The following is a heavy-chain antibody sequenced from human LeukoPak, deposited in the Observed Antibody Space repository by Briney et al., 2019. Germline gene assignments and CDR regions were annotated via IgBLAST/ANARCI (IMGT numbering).Heavy chain of an antibody. CDR2: ISAYNGNT. CDR3: AILKGRNSMVRGVIGL. J-gene: IGHJ2*01. D-gene: IGHD3-10*01. Sequence: GASVKVSCKASGYTFTSYGISWVRQAPGQGLEWMGWISAYNGNTNYAQKLQGRVTMTTDTSTSTAYMELRSLRSDDTAVYYCAILKGRNSMVRGVIGLWGRGTLVTVSS. V-gene: IGHV1-18*01. CDR1: GYTFTSYG.